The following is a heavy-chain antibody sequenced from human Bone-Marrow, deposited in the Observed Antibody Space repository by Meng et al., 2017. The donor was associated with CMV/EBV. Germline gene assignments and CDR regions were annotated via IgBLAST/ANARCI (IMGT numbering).Heavy chain of an antibody. J-gene: IGHJ4*02. V-gene: IGHV3-21*01. CDR3: AKDRDEYYYDSSGYSN. D-gene: IGHD3-22*01. CDR1: GFTFSSYS. Sequence: GGSLRLSCAASGFTFSSYSMNWVRQAPGKGLEWVSSISSSSSYIYYADSVKGRFTISRDNAKNTLYLQMNSLRAEDTAVYYCAKDRDEYYYDSSGYSNWGQGTLVTVYS. CDR2: ISSSSSYI.